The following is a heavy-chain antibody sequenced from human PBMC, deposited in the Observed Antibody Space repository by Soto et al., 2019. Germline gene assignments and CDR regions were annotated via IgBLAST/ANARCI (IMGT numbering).Heavy chain of an antibody. CDR3: AHRGYCYCPRDYWFDP. J-gene: IGHJ5*02. V-gene: IGHV2-5*01. CDR2: IYWNEDK. Sequence: QITLKESGPTLVKPTQTLTLTCTFSGFSLNTGGVGVGWIRQPPGKALEWIALIYWNEDKRYSPSLKSRLTSTKGTSKNQVVLTMTNMDPGDTATYYCAHRGYCYCPRDYWFDPWGQGTLVTVSS. CDR1: GFSLNTGGVG. D-gene: IGHD2-15*01.